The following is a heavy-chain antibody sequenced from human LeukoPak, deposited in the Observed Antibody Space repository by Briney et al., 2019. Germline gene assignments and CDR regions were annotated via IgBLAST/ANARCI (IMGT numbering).Heavy chain of an antibody. CDR2: ISKNGDST. J-gene: IGHJ1*01. CDR1: GFTFSSYA. Sequence: PGGSLRLSCAASGFTFSSYAMHWVRQAPGKGLEYVSAISKNGDSTYHANSVRGRFTNSRDNSKNTLYFQMGSLRAEDTAVYYCARMDYGDQYLQHWGQGTLVTVSS. V-gene: IGHV3-64*01. CDR3: ARMDYGDQYLQH. D-gene: IGHD4-17*01.